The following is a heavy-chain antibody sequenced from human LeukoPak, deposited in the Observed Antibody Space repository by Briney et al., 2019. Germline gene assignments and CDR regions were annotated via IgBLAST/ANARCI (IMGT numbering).Heavy chain of an antibody. Sequence: ASVKVSCKASGYTFTCYYMHWVRQAPGQGLEWMGWINPNSGGTNYAQKFQGRVTMTRDTSISTAYMELSRLRSDDTAVYYCARDLSGSGWQHFDYWGQGTLVTVSS. CDR2: INPNSGGT. V-gene: IGHV1-2*02. CDR3: ARDLSGSGWQHFDY. D-gene: IGHD6-19*01. J-gene: IGHJ4*02. CDR1: GYTFTCYY.